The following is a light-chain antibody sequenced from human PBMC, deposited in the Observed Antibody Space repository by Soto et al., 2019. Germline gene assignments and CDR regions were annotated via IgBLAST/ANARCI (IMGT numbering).Light chain of an antibody. CDR3: QLRGT. Sequence: EIVLTQSPGTLSLSPGERATLSCRARYSVSSSYVAWYQQKPGQAPRLLMYGGSSRATGIPDRFSGWGSGTDFTLTISRLESEDFAVYYCQLRGTFGQGTKVEI. V-gene: IGKV3-20*01. CDR2: GGS. J-gene: IGKJ1*01. CDR1: YSVSSSY.